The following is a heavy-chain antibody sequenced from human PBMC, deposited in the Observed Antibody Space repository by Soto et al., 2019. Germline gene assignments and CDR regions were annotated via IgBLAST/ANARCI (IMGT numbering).Heavy chain of an antibody. CDR1: GGTFSSYA. CDR3: ARDEVCSGGSCYVY. Sequence: QVQLVQSGAEVKKPGSSVKVSCKASGGTFSSYAISWVRQAPGQGLEWMGGIIPIFGTANYAQKFQGRVTITADESTSTAYMELSSLRSEDTAVYYCARDEVCSGGSCYVYLGQGTLVTVSS. CDR2: IIPIFGTA. D-gene: IGHD2-15*01. J-gene: IGHJ4*02. V-gene: IGHV1-69*01.